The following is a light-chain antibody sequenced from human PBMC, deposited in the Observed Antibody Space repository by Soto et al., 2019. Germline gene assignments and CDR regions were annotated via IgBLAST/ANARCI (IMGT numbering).Light chain of an antibody. CDR3: QQTYMTPPWT. Sequence: DIQMTQSPSSLSASVGDRVTMTCRASHNINNYLNWYQQKPGKAPKLLIFAAANLETGIPSRFSRSGSATDFTLSVSNLQPEDFATYSCQQTYMTPPWTFGQGTKVEI. CDR1: HNINNY. J-gene: IGKJ1*01. V-gene: IGKV1-39*01. CDR2: AAA.